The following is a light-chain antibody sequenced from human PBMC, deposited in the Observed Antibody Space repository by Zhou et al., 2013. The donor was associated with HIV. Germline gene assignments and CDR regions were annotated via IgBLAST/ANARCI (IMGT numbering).Light chain of an antibody. CDR3: QQYSSSPFA. CDR1: QSISSFY. Sequence: EIMLTQSPDTLSLSPGERATLSCRASQSISSFYLAWYQQKFGQAPRLLMYGVSTRGTGIPARFSGSGSGTDFTLTISRLEPEDFAVYYCQQYSSSPFAFGPGTKVDIK. V-gene: IGKV3-20*01. CDR2: GVS. J-gene: IGKJ3*01.